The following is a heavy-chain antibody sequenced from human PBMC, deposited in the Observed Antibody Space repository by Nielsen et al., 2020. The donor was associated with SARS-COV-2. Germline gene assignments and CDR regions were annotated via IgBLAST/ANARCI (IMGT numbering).Heavy chain of an antibody. Sequence: LRLSCTVSGGSISSGGYYWGWIRQHPGKGLEWIGYIYYSGSTYYNPSLKSRVTISVDTSKNQFSLKLSSVTAADTAVYYCARARRIMITFGGVNWFNPWGQGTLVTVSS. CDR2: IYYSGST. J-gene: IGHJ5*02. CDR1: GGSISSGGYY. CDR3: ARARRIMITFGGVNWFNP. D-gene: IGHD3-16*01. V-gene: IGHV4-31*03.